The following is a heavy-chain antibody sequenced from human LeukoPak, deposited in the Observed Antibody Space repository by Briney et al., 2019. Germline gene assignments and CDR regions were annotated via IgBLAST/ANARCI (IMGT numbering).Heavy chain of an antibody. V-gene: IGHV6-1*01. CDR1: GDSVSSNGAA. Sequence: SQTLSLTCAISGDSVSSNGAAWNWIRQSPSRGLEWLGRTYYGSKWYNDYAISVKSRITINPDTSKNQFSLQLNSVTPEDTAVYYCARAHPSIVGATTGRYFFDYWGQGTLVTVSS. J-gene: IGHJ4*02. D-gene: IGHD1-26*01. CDR2: TYYGSKWYN. CDR3: ARAHPSIVGATTGRYFFDY.